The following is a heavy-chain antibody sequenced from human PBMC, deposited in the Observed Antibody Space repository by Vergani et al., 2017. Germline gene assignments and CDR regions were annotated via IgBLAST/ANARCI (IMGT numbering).Heavy chain of an antibody. CDR1: GYSFTSYW. CDR2: IDPSDSYT. Sequence: EVQLVQSGAEVKKPGESLRISCKGSGYSFTSYWISWVRQMPGKGLEWMGRIDPSDSYTNYSPSFQGHVTISADKSISTAYLKWSSLKASDTAIYYCARQVAVAGKWWGPYYYYGMDVWGQGTTVTVSS. J-gene: IGHJ6*02. D-gene: IGHD6-19*01. V-gene: IGHV5-10-1*01. CDR3: ARQVAVAGKWWGPYYYYGMDV.